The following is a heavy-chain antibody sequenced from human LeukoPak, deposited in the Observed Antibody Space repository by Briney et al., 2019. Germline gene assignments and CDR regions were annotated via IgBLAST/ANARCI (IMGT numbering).Heavy chain of an antibody. CDR3: AKLDTTLVTIPYAFDI. CDR1: GFTFSRYA. CDR2: VSGSGGST. V-gene: IGHV3-23*01. J-gene: IGHJ3*02. D-gene: IGHD5-18*01. Sequence: GGSLRLSCAASGFTFSRYAMSWVRQAPGKGLEWLSGVSGSGGSTYYADSVKGRVTISRDNSKNTLYLQMNSLRADDTAVYYCAKLDTTLVTIPYAFDIWGQGTMVTVSS.